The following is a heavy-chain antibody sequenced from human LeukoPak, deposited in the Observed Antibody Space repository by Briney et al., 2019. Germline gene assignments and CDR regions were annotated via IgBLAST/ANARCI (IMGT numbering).Heavy chain of an antibody. CDR2: ITPILGIP. D-gene: IGHD4-17*01. CDR1: GGTFTNYA. V-gene: IGHV1-69*04. J-gene: IGHJ4*02. CDR3: AKSGSFDYGDYYFDS. Sequence: SVKVSCKASGGTFTNYAISWVRQAPGQGLEWMGRITPILGIPNYAPGFQGRVTITADKFTSTAYMELSSLTFEDTAMYYCAKSGSFDYGDYYFDSWGQGTLVTVSS.